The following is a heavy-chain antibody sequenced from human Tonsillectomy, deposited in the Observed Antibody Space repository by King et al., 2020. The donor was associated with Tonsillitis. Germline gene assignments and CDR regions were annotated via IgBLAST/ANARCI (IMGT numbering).Heavy chain of an antibody. D-gene: IGHD5-12*01. CDR1: GFTFSSYS. CDR3: ARERDMVATGWFDP. CDR2: ISSSSGNI. J-gene: IGHJ5*02. Sequence: VQLVESGGGLVKPGGSLRVSCAASGFTFSSYSMSWVRQAPGEGLEWVSSISSSSGNIYYADSVKGRFTISRDKAKNSLYLQMNSLRAEDTAVYYCARERDMVATGWFDPWGQGTLVTVSP. V-gene: IGHV3-21*01.